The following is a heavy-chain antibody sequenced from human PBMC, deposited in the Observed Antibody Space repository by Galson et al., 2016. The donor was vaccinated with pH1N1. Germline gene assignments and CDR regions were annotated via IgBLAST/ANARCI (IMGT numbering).Heavy chain of an antibody. CDR1: GFTFSSYG. D-gene: IGHD6-13*01. CDR3: AKVVRGSSWPSFDY. V-gene: IGHV3-30*18. CDR2: ISYDGSNK. Sequence: SLRLSCAASGFTFSSYGFHWVRQAPGKGLEWVAVISYDGSNKYYADSVKGRFTISRDNSKNTLYLQMNSLRAVDTAVYYCAKVVRGSSWPSFDYWGQGTLVTVSS. J-gene: IGHJ4*02.